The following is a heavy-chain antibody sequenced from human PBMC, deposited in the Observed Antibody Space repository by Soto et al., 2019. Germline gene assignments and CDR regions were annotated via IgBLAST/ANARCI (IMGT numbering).Heavy chain of an antibody. D-gene: IGHD2-2*01. CDR3: ATDASSTAHSIDP. CDR1: GDAIYIGGYY. V-gene: IGHV4-31*03. J-gene: IGHJ5*02. Sequence: SETLSLTCTVAGDAIYIGGYYWTWIRQHPGKGLEWIGYIYHTGKTYYNPSLESRVTMSVDTSKNQFSLKLASVTAADTAVYYCATDASSTAHSIDPWGQVTLVTVS. CDR2: IYHTGKT.